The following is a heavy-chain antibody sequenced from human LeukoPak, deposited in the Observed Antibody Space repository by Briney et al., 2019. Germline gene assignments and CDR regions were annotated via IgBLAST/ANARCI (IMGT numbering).Heavy chain of an antibody. J-gene: IGHJ4*02. CDR2: IYSGGST. D-gene: IGHD1-26*01. V-gene: IGHV3-53*01. Sequence: GGSLRLSCAASGFTVSSNYMSWVRQAPGKGLEWVSVIYSGGSTYYADSVKGRFTISRDNSKNTLYLQMNSLRAEDTAVYCCARGGSYLPFDYWGQGTLVTVSS. CDR1: GFTVSSNY. CDR3: ARGGSYLPFDY.